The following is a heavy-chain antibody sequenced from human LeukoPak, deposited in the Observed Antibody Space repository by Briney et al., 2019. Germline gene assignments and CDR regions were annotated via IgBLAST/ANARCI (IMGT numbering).Heavy chain of an antibody. J-gene: IGHJ4*02. CDR1: GGSISSSSYY. CDR3: ARSYPGITGTPFDY. CDR2: IYYSGST. D-gene: IGHD1-20*01. Sequence: SETLSLTCTVSGGSISSSSYYWGWIRQPPGKGLEWIGSIYYSGSTYYNPSLKSRVTISVDTSKNQFSLKLSSVTAADTAVYYCARSYPGITGTPFDYWGQGTLVTVSS. V-gene: IGHV4-39*07.